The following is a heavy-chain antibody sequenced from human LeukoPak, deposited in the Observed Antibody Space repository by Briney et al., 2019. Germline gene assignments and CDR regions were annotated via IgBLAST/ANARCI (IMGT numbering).Heavy chain of an antibody. CDR2: ISSSGSPI. D-gene: IGHD2-2*01. Sequence: PGGSLRLSCAASGFTFSDYYMSWIRQAPGKGLDWVSYISSSGSPIYYADSVKGRVTISRDNAKNSPYLQMNSLRAEDTAVYYCARGDCSSTSCYSDAFDIWGQGTMVTVSS. CDR1: GFTFSDYY. V-gene: IGHV3-11*01. CDR3: ARGDCSSTSCYSDAFDI. J-gene: IGHJ3*02.